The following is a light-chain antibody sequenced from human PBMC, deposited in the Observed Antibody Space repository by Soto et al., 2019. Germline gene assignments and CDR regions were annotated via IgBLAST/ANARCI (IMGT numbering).Light chain of an antibody. J-gene: IGLJ2*01. Sequence: QSALTQPASVSGSPGESITISCSGTSNDVGRYNYVSWYQQHPGKVPKLLIYEVSQRPSGISNRLSGSKSGNTASLTISGLQAEDEADYFCFSYTRNSTVAFGGGTKLTVL. CDR2: EVS. V-gene: IGLV2-14*03. CDR3: FSYTRNSTVA. CDR1: SNDVGRYNY.